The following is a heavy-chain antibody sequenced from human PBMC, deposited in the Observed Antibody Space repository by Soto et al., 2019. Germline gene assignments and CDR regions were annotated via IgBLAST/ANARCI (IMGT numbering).Heavy chain of an antibody. CDR3: SRDKDREQLGGNYDYALDV. CDR2: ILPIFRTP. V-gene: IGHV1-69*12. J-gene: IGHJ6*02. Sequence: QVQLVQSGAEVKKPGSSVKVSCKASGDTFSSFAISWVRQAPGQGLEWMGGILPIFRTPTYAHKFQGRVTITADEPTSTAYMERRSLRSEDTSVYYCSRDKDREQLGGNYDYALDVWGQGTTVIVSS. D-gene: IGHD1-1*01. CDR1: GDTFSSFA.